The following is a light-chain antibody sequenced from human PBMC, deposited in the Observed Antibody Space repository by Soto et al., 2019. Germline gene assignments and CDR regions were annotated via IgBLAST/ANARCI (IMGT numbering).Light chain of an antibody. Sequence: EMVLTQSPGTLSLSPGARATLSCSASQGISSSYLAWHQQKPGQAPRRLIYGASSSATGSPDRSSGSGSGTDFTLTISRLEPEDGVVYYCQQYGSSPPHTFGGGLKVEIK. CDR2: GAS. J-gene: IGKJ4*01. CDR3: QQYGSSPPHT. CDR1: QGISSSY. V-gene: IGKV3-20*01.